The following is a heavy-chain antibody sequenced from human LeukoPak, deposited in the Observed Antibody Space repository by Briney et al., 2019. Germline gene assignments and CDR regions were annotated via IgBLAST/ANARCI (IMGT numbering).Heavy chain of an antibody. J-gene: IGHJ4*02. CDR2: ISSSSSYI. V-gene: IGHV3-21*01. Sequence: PGGSLRLSCAASGFTFSSYSMNWVRQAPGKGLEWVSSISSSSSYIYYADSVKGRFTISRDNAKNTLYLQMNSLRAEDTAVYYCAKGYSEDILSYFDYWGQGTLVTVSS. CDR3: AKGYSEDILSYFDY. CDR1: GFTFSSYS. D-gene: IGHD3-9*01.